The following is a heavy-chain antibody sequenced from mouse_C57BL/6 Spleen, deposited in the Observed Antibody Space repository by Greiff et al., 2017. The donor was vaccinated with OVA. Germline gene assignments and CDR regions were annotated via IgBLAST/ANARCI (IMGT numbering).Heavy chain of an antibody. J-gene: IGHJ1*03. CDR3: AREDVGGYFDV. V-gene: IGHV1-26*01. CDR2: INPNNGGT. Sequence: EVQLQQSGPELVKPGASVKISCKASGYTFTDYYMNWVKQSHGKSLEWIGDINPNNGGTSYNQKFKGKATLTVDKSSRTAYMELRSLTSEDSAVYYCAREDVGGYFDVWGTGTTVTVSS. CDR1: GYTFTDYY.